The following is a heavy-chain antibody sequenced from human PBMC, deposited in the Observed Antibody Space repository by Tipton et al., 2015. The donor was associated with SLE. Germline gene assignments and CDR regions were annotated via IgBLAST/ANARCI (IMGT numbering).Heavy chain of an antibody. CDR1: GGSFCGYY. CDR2: INHSGST. Sequence: TLSLTCAVSGGSFCGYYWCWVRPPPGRGLGWSGEINHSGSTNYNPSLKSRATISVDTAKNQISLKLSSMTAADTAVYYCATGGYYFDYWGQGTLVTVSS. J-gene: IGHJ4*02. CDR3: ATGGYYFDY. D-gene: IGHD3-10*01. V-gene: IGHV4-34*01.